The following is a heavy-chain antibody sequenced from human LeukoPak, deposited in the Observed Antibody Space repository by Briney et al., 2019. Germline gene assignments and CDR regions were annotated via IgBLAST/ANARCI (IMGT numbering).Heavy chain of an antibody. Sequence: PGGSLRLSCAASGFTFSSYAMSWVRQAPGKGLEWVSAISGSGGSTCYADSVKGRFTISRDNSKNTLYLQMNSLRAEDTAVYYCAGPPDYGDLYDAFDIWGQGTMVTVSS. V-gene: IGHV3-23*01. CDR2: ISGSGGST. CDR3: AGPPDYGDLYDAFDI. CDR1: GFTFSSYA. J-gene: IGHJ3*02. D-gene: IGHD4-17*01.